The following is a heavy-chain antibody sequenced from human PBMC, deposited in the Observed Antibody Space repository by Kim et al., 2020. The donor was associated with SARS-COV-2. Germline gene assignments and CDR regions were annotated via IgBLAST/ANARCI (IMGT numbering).Heavy chain of an antibody. D-gene: IGHD3-3*01. Sequence: SETLSLTCTVSGGSISSSSYYWGWIRQPPGKGLEWIGSIYYSGSTYYNPSLKSRVTISVDTSKNQFSLKLSSVTAADTAVYYCARQGGGRITIFGVGWWGQGTLVTVSS. V-gene: IGHV4-39*01. J-gene: IGHJ4*02. CDR1: GGSISSSSYY. CDR2: IYYSGST. CDR3: ARQGGGRITIFGVGW.